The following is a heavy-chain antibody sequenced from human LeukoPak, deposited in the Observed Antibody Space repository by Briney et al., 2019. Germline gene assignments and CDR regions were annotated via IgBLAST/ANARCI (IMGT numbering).Heavy chain of an antibody. CDR2: IYYSGST. V-gene: IGHV4-39*07. CDR1: GGSISSNSYY. D-gene: IGHD1-26*01. CDR3: ARGRVVGGGSFDY. Sequence: PSETLSLTCTVSGGSISSNSYYWGWIRQPPGKGLEWIGSIYYSGSTYYNPSLKSRVTISVDKSKNQFSLKLSSVTAADTAVYYCARGRVVGGGSFDYWGQGTLVTVSS. J-gene: IGHJ4*02.